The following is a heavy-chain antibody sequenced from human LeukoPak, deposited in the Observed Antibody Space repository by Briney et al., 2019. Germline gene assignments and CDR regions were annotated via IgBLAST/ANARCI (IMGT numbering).Heavy chain of an antibody. CDR3: ASPMPDFWSGRGEFDY. D-gene: IGHD3-3*01. Sequence: GGSLRLSCAASGFTFSSYSMNWVRQAPGKGLEWVSSISSSSSYIYYADSVKGRFTISRDNTKNSLYLQMNSLRAEDTAVYYCASPMPDFWSGRGEFDYWGQGTLVTVSS. CDR1: GFTFSSYS. J-gene: IGHJ4*02. V-gene: IGHV3-21*01. CDR2: ISSSSSYI.